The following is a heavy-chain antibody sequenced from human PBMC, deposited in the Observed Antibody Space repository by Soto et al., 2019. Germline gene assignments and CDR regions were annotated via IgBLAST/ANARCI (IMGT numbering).Heavy chain of an antibody. CDR2: INPNGGST. D-gene: IGHD3-9*01. CDR1: GYTFSSYY. V-gene: IGHV1-46*01. CDR3: ARGLGLGDC. Sequence: QVQLVQSVAEVKKPGASVKVSFKASGYTFSSYYIHWGRQAPGQGLEWIGIINPNGGSTNYSQDFKGRLTVTRDTSTATVYMDLSALTSDDTAMYYCARGLGLGDCWGQGTLVTVSS. J-gene: IGHJ4*02.